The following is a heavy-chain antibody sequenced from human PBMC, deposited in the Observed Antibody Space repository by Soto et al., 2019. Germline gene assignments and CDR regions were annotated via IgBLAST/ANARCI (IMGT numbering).Heavy chain of an antibody. D-gene: IGHD3-3*01. CDR3: AKDPSYYDFWSGYPNWFDP. V-gene: IGHV3-23*01. J-gene: IGHJ5*02. CDR2: ISGSGGST. Sequence: GGSLRLSCAASGFTFSSYAMSWVRQAPGKGLEWVSAISGSGGSTYYADSVKGRFTISRDNSKNTLHLQMNSLRAEDTAVYYCAKDPSYYDFWSGYPNWFDPWGQGTLVTVSS. CDR1: GFTFSSYA.